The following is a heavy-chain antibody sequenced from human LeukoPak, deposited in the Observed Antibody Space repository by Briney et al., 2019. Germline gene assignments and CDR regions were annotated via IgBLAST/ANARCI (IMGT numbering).Heavy chain of an antibody. CDR1: GFTFSSYG. CDR3: AKDEQKYYYDSSGYSGY. J-gene: IGHJ4*02. CDR2: ISGSGGST. D-gene: IGHD3-22*01. Sequence: GGTLRLSCAASGFTFSSYGMSWVRQAPGKGLEWVSAISGSGGSTYYADSVKGRFTISRDNSKNTLYLQMNSLRAEDTAVYYCAKDEQKYYYDSSGYSGYWGQGTLVTVSS. V-gene: IGHV3-23*01.